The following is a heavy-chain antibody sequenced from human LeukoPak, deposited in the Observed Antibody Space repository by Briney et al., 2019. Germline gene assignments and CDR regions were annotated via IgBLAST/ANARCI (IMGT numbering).Heavy chain of an antibody. Sequence: SETLSLTCTVSGGSISTYYWSWIRQPPGKDLNWIGFINYSGSSNYNPSLKSRVTISVDTSKNQFSLKLSSVTAADTAMYYCAREYYDILTGPNAFDIWGQGTMVTVSS. D-gene: IGHD3-9*01. CDR3: AREYYDILTGPNAFDI. CDR1: GGSISTYY. V-gene: IGHV4-59*01. J-gene: IGHJ3*02. CDR2: INYSGSS.